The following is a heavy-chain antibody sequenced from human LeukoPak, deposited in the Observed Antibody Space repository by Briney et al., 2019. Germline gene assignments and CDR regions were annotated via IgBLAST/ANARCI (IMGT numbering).Heavy chain of an antibody. D-gene: IGHD4-17*01. CDR3: TKADPVTSPRVGYYYYGMDV. CDR2: IYYSGST. CDR1: GGSISSSSYY. V-gene: IGHV4-39*01. Sequence: PSETLSLTCTVSGGSISSSSYYWGWIRQPPGKGLEWIGSIYYSGSTYYNPSLKSRVTISVDTSKNQFSLKLSSVTAADTAVYYCTKADPVTSPRVGYYYYGMDVWGQGTTVTVSS. J-gene: IGHJ6*02.